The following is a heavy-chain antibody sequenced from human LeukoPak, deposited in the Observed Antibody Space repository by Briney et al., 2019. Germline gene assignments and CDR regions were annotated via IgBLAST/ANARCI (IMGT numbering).Heavy chain of an antibody. D-gene: IGHD4-17*01. Sequence: RGSLRLSCVASGFTFSSYWKSWVRQAPGKGLEWVATIKKDGSQKEYVDSMKGRLTISRDNAKNSLYLQMNSLRAEDTAMYYCARDPTVSNFHDAFDIWGQGTMVTVSS. J-gene: IGHJ3*02. CDR3: ARDPTVSNFHDAFDI. CDR1: GFTFSSYW. CDR2: IKKDGSQK. V-gene: IGHV3-7*05.